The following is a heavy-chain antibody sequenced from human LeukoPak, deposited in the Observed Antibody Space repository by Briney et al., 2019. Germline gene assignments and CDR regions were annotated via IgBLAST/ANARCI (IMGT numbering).Heavy chain of an antibody. Sequence: GGSLRLSCEASGFTFGSHAMYWVRQAPGKGLEWVAGIFGSGGSPHYADPVKGRYTISRDNSWNTVYLQINSLGAEDTAVYYCGKTTVGYSSGQKPAWPVDYWGQGTLVTVSS. CDR1: GFTFGSHA. J-gene: IGHJ4*02. V-gene: IGHV3-23*01. D-gene: IGHD5-18*01. CDR3: GKTTVGYSSGQKPAWPVDY. CDR2: IFGSGGSP.